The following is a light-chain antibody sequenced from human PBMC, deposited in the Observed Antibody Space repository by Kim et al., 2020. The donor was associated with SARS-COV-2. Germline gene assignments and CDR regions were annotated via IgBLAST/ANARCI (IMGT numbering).Light chain of an antibody. CDR1: SSDVGSYNI. Sequence: GQSLATTGTVTSSDVGSYNIDSWYQQHPGKAPTLLIYDLSNRRSGVSNRFSGSTSGNTASLTISGLQAENEADYYCSSYTASVTVVFGGGTQLTVL. CDR2: DLS. J-gene: IGLJ2*01. V-gene: IGLV2-14*03. CDR3: SSYTASVTVV.